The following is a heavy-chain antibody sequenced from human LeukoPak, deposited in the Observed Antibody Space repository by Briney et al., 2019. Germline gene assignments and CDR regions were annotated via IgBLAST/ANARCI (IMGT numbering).Heavy chain of an antibody. J-gene: IGHJ4*02. Sequence: PGRSLRLSCAASGFTFSSYAMHWVRQAPGKGLEWVSLISWDGGSTYYADSVKGRFTISRDNSKNSLYLQMNSLRAEDTALYYCAKVRPIAVAVLDYWGQGTLVTVSS. D-gene: IGHD6-19*01. V-gene: IGHV3-43D*03. CDR3: AKVRPIAVAVLDY. CDR2: ISWDGGST. CDR1: GFTFSSYA.